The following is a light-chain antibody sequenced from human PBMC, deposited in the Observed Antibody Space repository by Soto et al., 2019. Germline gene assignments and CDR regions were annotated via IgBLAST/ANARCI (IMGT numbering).Light chain of an antibody. J-gene: IGKJ5*01. V-gene: IGKV2-28*01. CDR1: QLLLYNNTYYY. CDR3: MQALQSLT. Sequence: EIVMTQSPLTLPVTPGEPSSISCRSSQLLLYNNTYYYLDWYVQKPGQSPQVLIYFGSNRAPGVPDRFSGSGSGTDFTLKINRVEAEDVGTYYCMQALQSLTFGQGTRLE. CDR2: FGS.